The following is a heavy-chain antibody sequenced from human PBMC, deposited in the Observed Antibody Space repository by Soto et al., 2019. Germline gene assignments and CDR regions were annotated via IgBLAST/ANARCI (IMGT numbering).Heavy chain of an antibody. D-gene: IGHD5-12*01. CDR2: ISERSDNT. Sequence: GGSLRLSCAASGFKFKNYVMSWARQAPGKGLEWVSSISERSDNTYYADSVKGRFAISRDNSNNALYLQMNSLRAEDTAVYYCAKGGWMDSWGQGTLVTVSS. V-gene: IGHV3-23*01. J-gene: IGHJ4*02. CDR3: AKGGWMDS. CDR1: GFKFKNYV.